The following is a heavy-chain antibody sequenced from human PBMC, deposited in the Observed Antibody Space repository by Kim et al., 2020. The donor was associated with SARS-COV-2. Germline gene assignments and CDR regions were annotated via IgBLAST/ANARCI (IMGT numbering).Heavy chain of an antibody. J-gene: IGHJ6*02. Sequence: GGSLRLSCAASGFTFSSYAMSWVRQAPGKGLEWVSVIYSGGSSTYYADSVKGRFTISRDNSKNTLYLQMNSLRAEDTAVYYCAKEYYDFWSGYPYYYGMDVWGQGTTVTVSS. CDR3: AKEYYDFWSGYPYYYGMDV. CDR1: GFTFSSYA. V-gene: IGHV3-23*03. D-gene: IGHD3-3*01. CDR2: IYSGGSST.